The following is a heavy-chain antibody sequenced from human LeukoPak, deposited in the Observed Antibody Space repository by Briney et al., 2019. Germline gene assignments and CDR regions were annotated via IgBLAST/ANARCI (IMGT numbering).Heavy chain of an antibody. J-gene: IGHJ4*02. Sequence: SQTLSLTCTVSGGSISSGSYYWSWIRQPAGKGLEWIGRIYTSGSTNYNPSLKSRVTISVDTSKNQFSLKLSSVTAADTAVYYCARAYYYDSRLFDYWGQGTLVTVSS. D-gene: IGHD3-22*01. CDR1: GGSISSGSYY. CDR3: ARAYYYDSRLFDY. V-gene: IGHV4-61*02. CDR2: IYTSGST.